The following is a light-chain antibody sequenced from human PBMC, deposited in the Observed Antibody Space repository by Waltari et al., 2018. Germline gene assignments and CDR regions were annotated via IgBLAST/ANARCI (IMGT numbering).Light chain of an antibody. CDR3: ASYAGGDTPYV. V-gene: IGLV2-8*01. J-gene: IGLJ1*01. Sequence: QSALSQPPSASGSPGQSVTISCTGSSSDVGAYDYVSWYPQRPGKAPKVLIYEVNKRPSGVPHRFSGSKSGATASLTVSWLQAEDEGDYYCASYAGGDTPYVFGTGTTVTV. CDR2: EVN. CDR1: SSDVGAYDY.